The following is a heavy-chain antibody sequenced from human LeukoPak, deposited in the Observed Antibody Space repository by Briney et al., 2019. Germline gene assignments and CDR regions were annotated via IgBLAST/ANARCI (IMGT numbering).Heavy chain of an antibody. CDR3: ARDRAYYYDSSGYYCDY. Sequence: GASVKVSCKASGYTFTTYYIHWVRQAPGQGLEWMGWINPNSGGTNYAQKFQGRVTMTRDTSISTAYMELSRLRSDDTAVYYCARDRAYYYDSSGYYCDYWGQGTLVTVSS. V-gene: IGHV1-2*02. CDR1: GYTFTTYY. D-gene: IGHD3-22*01. J-gene: IGHJ4*02. CDR2: INPNSGGT.